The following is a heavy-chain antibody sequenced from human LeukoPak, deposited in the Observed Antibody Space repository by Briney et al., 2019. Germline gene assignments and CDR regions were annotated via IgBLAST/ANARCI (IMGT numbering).Heavy chain of an antibody. Sequence: GGSLRLSCAASGFTFSSYSMTWVRQAPGKGLEWVSSISSSSSYIYYADSVKGRFTISRDNAKNSLYLQMNSLRAEDTAVYYCARARLYDFWSGYYGEGMDVWGQGTTVTVSS. CDR1: GFTFSSYS. CDR2: ISSSSSYI. CDR3: ARARLYDFWSGYYGEGMDV. D-gene: IGHD3-3*01. J-gene: IGHJ6*02. V-gene: IGHV3-21*01.